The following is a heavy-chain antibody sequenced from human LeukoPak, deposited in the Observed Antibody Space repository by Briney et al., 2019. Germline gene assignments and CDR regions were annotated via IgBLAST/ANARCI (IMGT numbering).Heavy chain of an antibody. V-gene: IGHV3-30-3*01. CDR3: ARESVTMVRGVIGSSRFYYYGMDV. J-gene: IGHJ6*02. CDR1: GFTFSSYA. CDR2: ISYDGSNK. D-gene: IGHD3-10*01. Sequence: GGSLRLSCAASGFTFSSYAMHWVRQAPGKGLEWVAVISYDGSNKYYADSVKGRFTISRDNSKNTLYLQMNSLRAEDTAVYYCARESVTMVRGVIGSSRFYYYGMDVWGQGTTVTVSS.